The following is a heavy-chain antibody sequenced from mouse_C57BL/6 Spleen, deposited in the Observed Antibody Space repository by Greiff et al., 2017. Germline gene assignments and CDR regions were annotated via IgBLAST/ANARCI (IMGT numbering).Heavy chain of an antibody. V-gene: IGHV1-80*01. CDR1: GYAFSSYW. J-gene: IGHJ4*01. CDR2: IYPGDGDT. CDR3: ARGSNAMDY. D-gene: IGHD1-1*01. Sequence: QVQLQQSGAELVKPGASVKISCKASGYAFSSYWMTWVKQRPGKGLEWVGQIYPGDGDTNYNGKFKGKATLTADKSSSTAYMQLSSLTSEDSAVYYCARGSNAMDYWGQGTSVTVSS.